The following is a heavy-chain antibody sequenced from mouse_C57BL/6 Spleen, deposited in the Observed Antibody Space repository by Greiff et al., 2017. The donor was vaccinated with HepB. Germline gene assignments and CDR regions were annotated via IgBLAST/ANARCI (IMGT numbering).Heavy chain of an antibody. CDR1: GFTFSDYG. D-gene: IGHD1-1*01. CDR3: ARDYGSSYRYAMDY. CDR2: ISSGSSTI. Sequence: EVQGVESGGGLVKPGGSLKLSCAASGFTFSDYGMHWVRQAPEKGLEWVAYISSGSSTIYYADTVKGRFTISRDNAKNTLFLQMTSLRSEDTAMYYCARDYGSSYRYAMDYWGQGTSVTVSS. J-gene: IGHJ4*01. V-gene: IGHV5-17*01.